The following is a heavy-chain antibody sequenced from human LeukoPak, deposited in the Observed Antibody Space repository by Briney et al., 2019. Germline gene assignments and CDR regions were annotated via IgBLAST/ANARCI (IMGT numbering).Heavy chain of an antibody. D-gene: IGHD3-3*01. J-gene: IGHJ6*03. CDR3: ARNERFLEWSSRALPYYYYYMDV. Sequence: GGSLRLSCVVSGITFSTYTMNWVRQAPGKGLEWVSSIGPSGTNTHYADSVKGRFTISRDNAKNSLYLQMNSLRAEDTAVYYCARNERFLEWSSRALPYYYYYMDVWGKGTTVTVSS. CDR1: GITFSTYT. V-gene: IGHV3-21*01. CDR2: IGPSGTNT.